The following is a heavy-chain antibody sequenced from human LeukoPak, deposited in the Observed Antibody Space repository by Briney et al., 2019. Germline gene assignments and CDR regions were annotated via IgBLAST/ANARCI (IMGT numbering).Heavy chain of an antibody. CDR1: GFTFSSYA. D-gene: IGHD1-14*01. CDR2: INGSGGST. V-gene: IGHV3-23*01. CDR3: AKADRETHPAKCDS. J-gene: IGHJ4*02. Sequence: GGSLRLSCAASGFTFSSYAMNWVRQAPGKGLDWVSGINGSGGSTYYADSVKGRFTISRDNSKSTLYLQMNSLRAEDTAVYYCAKADRETHPAKCDSWGQGTLVTVSS.